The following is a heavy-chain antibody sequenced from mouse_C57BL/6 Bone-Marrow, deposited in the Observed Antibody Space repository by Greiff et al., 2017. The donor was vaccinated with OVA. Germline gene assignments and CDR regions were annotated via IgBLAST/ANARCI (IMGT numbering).Heavy chain of an antibody. CDR2: IHPSDSDT. Sequence: QVQLQQPGAELVKPGASVKVSCKASGYTFTSYWMHWVKQRPGQGLEWIGRIHPSDSDTNYNQKFKGKATLTVDKSSSTAYMQLSSLTSEDSAVYYCAMGRYYYGTWYFDVWGTGTTVTVSS. CDR1: GYTFTSYW. D-gene: IGHD1-1*01. J-gene: IGHJ1*03. CDR3: AMGRYYYGTWYFDV. V-gene: IGHV1-74*01.